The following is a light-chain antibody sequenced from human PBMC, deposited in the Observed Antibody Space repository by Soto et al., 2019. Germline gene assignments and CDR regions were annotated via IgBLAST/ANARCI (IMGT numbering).Light chain of an antibody. CDR2: GNS. CDR3: QSYASSLSGSNYV. J-gene: IGLJ1*01. Sequence: QSVLTQPPSVSGAPGQRVTISCTGSSSNIGAGYDVHWYQQPPGTAPKLLIYGNSNRPSGVPDRFSGSKSGTSASLAITGLQAEDEADYYCQSYASSLSGSNYVFGTGTKVTVL. V-gene: IGLV1-40*01. CDR1: SSNIGAGYD.